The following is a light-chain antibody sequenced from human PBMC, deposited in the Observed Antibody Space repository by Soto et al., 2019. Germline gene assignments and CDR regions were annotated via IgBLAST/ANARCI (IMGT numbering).Light chain of an antibody. CDR3: QQYGSLPET. J-gene: IGKJ1*01. CDR2: GAS. Sequence: EIVLTQSPGTLSLSPGERATLSCRASQSVSSSYLAWYQQKPGQAPRLLIYGASSRATGIPDRFSGSGSGTDFTLTISRLEPGDFAVYYCQQYGSLPETFGQGTKVEIK. CDR1: QSVSSSY. V-gene: IGKV3-20*01.